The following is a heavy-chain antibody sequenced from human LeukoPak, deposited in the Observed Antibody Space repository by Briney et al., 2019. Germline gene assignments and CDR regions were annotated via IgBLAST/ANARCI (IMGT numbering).Heavy chain of an antibody. CDR1: GFTFGDYT. J-gene: IGHJ5*02. Sequence: GGSLRLSCVASGFTFGDYTMNWVRQAPGEGLEWVSSISSSSTYIHYGDSVRGRFTISRDNAKNSLYLQVDSLRAEDTAVYYCARERCGSATCYWFDPLGQGTLVTVSS. CDR2: ISSSSTYI. CDR3: ARERCGSATCYWFDP. V-gene: IGHV3-21*06. D-gene: IGHD2-2*01.